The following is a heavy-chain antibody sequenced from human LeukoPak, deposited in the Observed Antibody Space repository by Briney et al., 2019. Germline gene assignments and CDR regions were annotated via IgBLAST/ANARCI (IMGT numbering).Heavy chain of an antibody. J-gene: IGHJ4*02. D-gene: IGHD2-2*01. CDR3: AKDMYCSSTSCYHSDY. CDR2: ISGSGGST. V-gene: IGHV3-23*01. CDR1: GFTFSSYA. Sequence: GGSLRLSCAASGFTFSSYAMSWVRQAPGKGLEWVSAISGSGGSTYYADSVKGRFTISRDNSKNTLYLQMNSLRAEDTAVYYCAKDMYCSSTSCYHSDYWGQGTLVTVSS.